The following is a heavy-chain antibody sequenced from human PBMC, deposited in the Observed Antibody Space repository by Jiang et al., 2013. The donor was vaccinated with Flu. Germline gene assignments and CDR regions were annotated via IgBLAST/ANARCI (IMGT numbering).Heavy chain of an antibody. D-gene: IGHD6-13*01. V-gene: IGHV1-69*06. Sequence: SSYAISWVRQAPGQGLEWMGRIMPFFDTTNYAQKFQDRVTITADKSTSTAYMELSSLRSEDTAVYYCARDGTGYGSSWFVSWGQGTQVTVSS. CDR3: ARDGTGYGSSWFVS. CDR2: IMPFFDTT. J-gene: IGHJ5*01. CDR1: SSYA.